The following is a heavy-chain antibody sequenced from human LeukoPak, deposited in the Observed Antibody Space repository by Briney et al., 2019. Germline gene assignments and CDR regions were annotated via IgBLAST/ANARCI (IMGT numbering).Heavy chain of an antibody. CDR1: GGSFGGYY. D-gene: IGHD3-10*01. V-gene: IGHV4-34*01. CDR2: INHSGST. CDR3: ARRVGRYFGERAYYYNYMDV. J-gene: IGHJ6*03. Sequence: SETLSLTCAVYGGSFGGYYWSWIRQPPGKGLEWIGEINHSGSTKNNPSLKSRVTISVDTSKNQFSLKLSSVTAADTAVYYCARRVGRYFGERAYYYNYMDVWGKGTTVTISS.